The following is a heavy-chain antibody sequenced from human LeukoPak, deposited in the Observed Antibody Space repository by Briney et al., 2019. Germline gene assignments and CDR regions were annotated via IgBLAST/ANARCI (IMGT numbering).Heavy chain of an antibody. V-gene: IGHV3-23*01. CDR3: AKGSLGVVVTAFDY. CDR1: GFSFSNPA. D-gene: IGHD2-21*02. Sequence: GSLRLSCAASGFSFSNPAMSWVRQAPGRGLEWVSGFSGSGSGGGGKAYYAQSVRGRFTISRDNSKNTLHLQMNTLRAEDTAVYYCAKGSLGVVVTAFDYWGQGILVTVSS. J-gene: IGHJ4*02. CDR2: FSGSGSGGGGKA.